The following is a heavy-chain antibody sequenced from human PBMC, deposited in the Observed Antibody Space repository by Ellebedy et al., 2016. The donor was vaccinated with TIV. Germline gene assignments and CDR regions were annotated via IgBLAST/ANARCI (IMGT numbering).Heavy chain of an antibody. J-gene: IGHJ4*02. Sequence: LSLTCAASGFTFSHYWMHWVRQLPGKGLMWVSNIDSDGSTTIYADSVKGRFTISRDNAKNTLYLQMNSLTVEDTGVYYCARGSDGQDYWGQGTLVTVSS. CDR3: ARGSDGQDY. CDR1: GFTFSHYW. V-gene: IGHV3-74*01. CDR2: IDSDGSTT. D-gene: IGHD2-8*01.